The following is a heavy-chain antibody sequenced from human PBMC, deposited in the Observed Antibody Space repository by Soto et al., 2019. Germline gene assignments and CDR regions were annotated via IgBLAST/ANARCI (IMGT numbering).Heavy chain of an antibody. CDR1: GYGFINYW. V-gene: IGHV5-51*01. CDR2: IYPGESDS. J-gene: IGHJ4*02. CDR3: ARGLTTGSYHLEN. Sequence: GESLKISCTGSGYGFINYWIAWLRQNPWQRLEWLGIIYPGESDSRYSPSFQGQVTFSADKSINTAYLHLNSLRAPDTAIYYCARGLTTGSYHLENSGQGTKVTVSS. D-gene: IGHD3-10*01.